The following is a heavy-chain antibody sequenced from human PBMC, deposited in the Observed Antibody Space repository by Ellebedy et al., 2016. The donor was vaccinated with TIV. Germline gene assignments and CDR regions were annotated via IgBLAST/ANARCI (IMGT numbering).Heavy chain of an antibody. CDR3: ATGRLVLDY. V-gene: IGHV3-74*01. CDR1: GFTFSSYW. D-gene: IGHD6-6*01. CDR2: INSDGSST. J-gene: IGHJ4*02. Sequence: GESLKISXAASGFTFSSYWTHWVRQAPGKGLVWVSRINSDGSSTSYADSVKGRFTISRDNTKNTLYLQMNSLRAEDTAVYYCATGRLVLDYWGQGTLVTVSS.